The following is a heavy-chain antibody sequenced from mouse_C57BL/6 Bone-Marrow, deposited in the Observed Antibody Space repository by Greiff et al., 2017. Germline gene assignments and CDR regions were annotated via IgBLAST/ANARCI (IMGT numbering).Heavy chain of an antibody. CDR3: ARGRRDY. Sequence: QVQLKQPGAELVRPGTSVKLSCKASGYTFTSYWMHWVKQRPGQGLEWIGVIDPSDSYTNYNQKFKGKATLTVDTSSSTAYMQLSGLTSEDSAVYYCARGRRDYWGQGTTLTVSS. CDR1: GYTFTSYW. V-gene: IGHV1-59*01. J-gene: IGHJ2*01. CDR2: IDPSDSYT.